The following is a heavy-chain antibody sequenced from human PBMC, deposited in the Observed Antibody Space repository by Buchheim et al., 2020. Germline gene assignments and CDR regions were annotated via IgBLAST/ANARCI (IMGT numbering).Heavy chain of an antibody. V-gene: IGHV3-23*01. J-gene: IGHJ4*02. Sequence: EVQLLESGGGLVQPGGSLRLSCAASGFTFSNSAMSWVRQAPGKGLEWVSAVSGSGDRTYYADSVKGRFTISRDTSKNKLYLQMNSLRAEDTAVYYCAKSASGSYSRPFDYWGQGTL. CDR3: AKSASGSYSRPFDY. CDR1: GFTFSNSA. D-gene: IGHD1-26*01. CDR2: VSGSGDRT.